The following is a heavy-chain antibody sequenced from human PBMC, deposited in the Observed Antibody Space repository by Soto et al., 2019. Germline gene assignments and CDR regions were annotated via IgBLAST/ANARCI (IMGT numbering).Heavy chain of an antibody. CDR2: IYHSGST. CDR3: ARVQAYDILTGLDAFDI. D-gene: IGHD3-9*01. Sequence: SETLSLSCAVSGGSISSSHWWSWIREPPGKGLEWIGEIYHSGSTNYNPSLKSRVTISVDKSKNQFSLKLSSVTAADTAVYYCARVQAYDILTGLDAFDIWGQGTMVTVSS. J-gene: IGHJ3*02. V-gene: IGHV4-4*02. CDR1: GGSISSSHW.